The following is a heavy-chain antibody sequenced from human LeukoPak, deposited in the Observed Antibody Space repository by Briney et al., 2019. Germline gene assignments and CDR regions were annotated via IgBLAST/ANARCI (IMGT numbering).Heavy chain of an antibody. CDR3: ARYSSSWYRMFDY. D-gene: IGHD6-13*01. CDR1: GGSISSSSYY. Sequence: TSETLSLTCTVSGGSISSSSYYWGWIRQPPGKGLEWIGSIYYSGSTYYNPSLKSRVTISVDTSKNQFSLKLSSVTAADTAVYYCARYSSSWYRMFDYWGQGTLVTVSS. J-gene: IGHJ4*02. V-gene: IGHV4-39*01. CDR2: IYYSGST.